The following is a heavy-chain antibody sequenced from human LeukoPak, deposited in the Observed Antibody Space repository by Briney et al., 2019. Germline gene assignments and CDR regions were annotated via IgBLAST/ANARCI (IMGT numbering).Heavy chain of an antibody. CDR1: GGSISSSTYY. V-gene: IGHV4-39*07. CDR3: ARDLGDSSGYYYFDY. Sequence: SETLSLTCTVSGGSISSSTYYWGWIRQPPGKGLEWLGSIYYSGNTYHNPSLKSRLTISVDTSKNQFSLKLSSVTAADTAVYYCARDLGDSSGYYYFDYWGQGTLVTVSS. D-gene: IGHD3-22*01. CDR2: IYYSGNT. J-gene: IGHJ4*02.